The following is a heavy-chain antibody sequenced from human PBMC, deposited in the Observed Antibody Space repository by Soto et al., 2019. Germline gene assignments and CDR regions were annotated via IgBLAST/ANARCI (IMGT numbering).Heavy chain of an antibody. CDR1: GGTFGSYA. CDR3: ARSQGSSTSLEIYYYYYYGMDV. J-gene: IGHJ6*02. CDR2: IIPMPGTA. Sequence: QVQLVQSGAEVQKPGSSVKVSCKASGGTFGSYAISWVRQAPGQGLEWMGGIIPMPGTAHYAQKFQGRVTIAADESTSTAYMELSSLRSEDTAVYYCARSQGSSTSLEIYYYYYYGMDVWGQGTTVTVSS. V-gene: IGHV1-69*01. D-gene: IGHD2-2*01.